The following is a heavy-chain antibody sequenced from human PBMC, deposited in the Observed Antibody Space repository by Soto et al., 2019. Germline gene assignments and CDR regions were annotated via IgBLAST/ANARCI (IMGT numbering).Heavy chain of an antibody. CDR3: ARVLGIAAAGSGDY. Sequence: QVQLQESGPGLVKPSETLSLTCTVSGGSVSSGSYYWSWIRQPPGKGQEWIGYIYYSGSTNYNPSLKCRVTIAVDTSKNQFSLKLSSVTAEDTAVYSCARVLGIAAAGSGDYWGQGTLVTVSS. D-gene: IGHD6-13*01. CDR1: GGSVSSGSYY. V-gene: IGHV4-61*01. J-gene: IGHJ4*02. CDR2: IYYSGST.